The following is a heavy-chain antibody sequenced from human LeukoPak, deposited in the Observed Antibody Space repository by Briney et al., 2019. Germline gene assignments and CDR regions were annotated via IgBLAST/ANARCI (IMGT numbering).Heavy chain of an antibody. CDR2: IDWDDDK. J-gene: IGHJ4*02. Sequence: ESGPTLVNPTQTLTLTCTFSGFSLSTSGMCVSWIRQPPGKALEWLARIDWDDDKYYSTSLKTRLTISKDTSKNQVVLTMTNMDPVDTATYYCARISGDHYPFDYWGQGTLVTVSS. CDR3: ARISGDHYPFDY. D-gene: IGHD4-17*01. CDR1: GFSLSTSGMC. V-gene: IGHV2-70*11.